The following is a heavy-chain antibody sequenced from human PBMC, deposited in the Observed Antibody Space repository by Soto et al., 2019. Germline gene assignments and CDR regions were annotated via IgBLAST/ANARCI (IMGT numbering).Heavy chain of an antibody. CDR1: GGSISSGGYS. J-gene: IGHJ4*02. D-gene: IGHD5-12*01. Sequence: PSETLSLTCAVSGGSISSGGYSWSWIRQPPGKGLEWIGYIYHSGSTYYNPSLKSRVTISVDRSKNQFSLKLSSVTAADTAVYYCARDSLSGYAYFDYWGQGTLVTVS. V-gene: IGHV4-30-2*01. CDR3: ARDSLSGYAYFDY. CDR2: IYHSGST.